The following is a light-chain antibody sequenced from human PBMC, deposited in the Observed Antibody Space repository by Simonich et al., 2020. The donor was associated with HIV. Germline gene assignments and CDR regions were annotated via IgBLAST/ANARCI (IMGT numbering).Light chain of an antibody. CDR3: QQYDNLPWT. J-gene: IGKJ1*01. V-gene: IGKV1-33*01. CDR1: QDISND. CDR2: AAS. Sequence: IQMTQSPSSLSASVGDRVTITLQASQDISNDLTWYQQKPGKAPKLLIYAASNLETGVPTRFSGSGSGTDFTVTISSLQPEDIATYYCQQYDNLPWTFGQGTKVEIK.